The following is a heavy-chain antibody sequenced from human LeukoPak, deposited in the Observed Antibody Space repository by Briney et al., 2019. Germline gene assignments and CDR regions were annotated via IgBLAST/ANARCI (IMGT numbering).Heavy chain of an antibody. V-gene: IGHV1-18*01. J-gene: IGHJ4*02. Sequence: ASVKVSCKASGYTFSAYGISWVRQAPGQGLEWMGYISAYSGNTNYAQKLQGRVTMTTDTSTSTAYMELRSLRSDDTAVYYCARDSHIAGVAYYFDYWGQGTLVSVSS. CDR2: ISAYSGNT. D-gene: IGHD6-13*01. CDR3: ARDSHIAGVAYYFDY. CDR1: GYTFSAYG.